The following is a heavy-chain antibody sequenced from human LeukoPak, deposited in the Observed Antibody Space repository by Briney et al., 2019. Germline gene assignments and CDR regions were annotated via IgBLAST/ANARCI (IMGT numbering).Heavy chain of an antibody. Sequence: GESLKISCKTSGYNFNAYWIGWVRQKPGKGLEWMGGIYPGDSDTKYSPSFQGQVTISADWSISTAYLQWSSLKASDTAMYYCARSSDYVFDSWGQGTLVTVSS. J-gene: IGHJ4*02. V-gene: IGHV5-51*01. CDR3: ARSSDYVFDS. CDR2: IYPGDSDT. CDR1: GYNFNAYW. D-gene: IGHD4-17*01.